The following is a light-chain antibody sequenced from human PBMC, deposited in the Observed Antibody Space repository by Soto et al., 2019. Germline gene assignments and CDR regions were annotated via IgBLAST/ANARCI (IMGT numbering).Light chain of an antibody. CDR3: SLYTSSSTFNYV. V-gene: IGLV2-18*01. Sequence: QSALTQPPSVSGSPGKSVTISCTGTSSDVCSYNRVSWYQQPPGTAPKLMIYEVSNRPSGVPDRFSGSNSGNTASLTISGLQAEDEADYYCSLYTSSSTFNYVFGSGTKLTVL. CDR2: EVS. J-gene: IGLJ1*01. CDR1: SSDVCSYNR.